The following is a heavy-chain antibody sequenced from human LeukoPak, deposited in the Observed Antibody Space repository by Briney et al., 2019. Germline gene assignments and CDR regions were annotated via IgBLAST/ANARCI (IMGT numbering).Heavy chain of an antibody. CDR1: GYTLTELS. V-gene: IGHV1-24*01. Sequence: ASVKVSCKVSGYTLTELSMHWVRQAPGKGLEWMGGFDPEDGETIYAQKFQGRVTMTEDTSTDTAYMELSSLRSEDTAVYYCATAPGQWKIPSERRDGYLIWGQGTLVTVSS. J-gene: IGHJ4*02. CDR3: ATAPGQWKIPSERRDGYLI. D-gene: IGHD5-24*01. CDR2: FDPEDGET.